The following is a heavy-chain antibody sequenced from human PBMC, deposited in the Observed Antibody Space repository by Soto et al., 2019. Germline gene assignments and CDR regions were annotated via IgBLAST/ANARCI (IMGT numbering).Heavy chain of an antibody. CDR3: AKDMKWGGMTTIHYFDS. Sequence: EVQLVESGGGLVQPGRSLRLSCAASGFTVDDYAMHWVRQAPGKGLEWVSGISWNSETIDYADSVKGRFTISRDNAKSSTFLQMNSLRPDDTALYYCAKDMKWGGMTTIHYFDSWGQGTLVTVSS. V-gene: IGHV3-9*01. CDR1: GFTVDDYA. D-gene: IGHD4-17*01. J-gene: IGHJ4*02. CDR2: ISWNSETI.